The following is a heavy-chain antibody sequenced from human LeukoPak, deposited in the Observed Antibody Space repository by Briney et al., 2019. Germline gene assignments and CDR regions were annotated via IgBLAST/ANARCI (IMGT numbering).Heavy chain of an antibody. CDR2: ISYVGSNK. Sequence: GGSLRLSCVVSGFIFSSYDIHWVRQAPGKGLEWVALISYVGSNKYYADSVRGRSTISRDNSKTTLYLQMNSLRVEDTAVYYSAKVLRSFYGDYVPTMDVWGQGTTVTVSS. V-gene: IGHV3-30*18. J-gene: IGHJ6*02. D-gene: IGHD3-16*01. CDR1: GFIFSSYD. CDR3: AKVLRSFYGDYVPTMDV.